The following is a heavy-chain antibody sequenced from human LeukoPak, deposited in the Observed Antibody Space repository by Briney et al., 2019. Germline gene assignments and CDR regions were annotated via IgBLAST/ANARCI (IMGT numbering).Heavy chain of an antibody. Sequence: ASVRVSCKAFGYTFTTFGISWVRQAPGQGLEWMGWISAYNGDTNYAQKFQGRITMTTDASTSTAYMELRSLRSDDTAVYYCARDLSFDYWGQGTLVTVSS. CDR3: ARDLSFDY. V-gene: IGHV1-18*01. CDR2: ISAYNGDT. CDR1: GYTFTTFG. J-gene: IGHJ4*02.